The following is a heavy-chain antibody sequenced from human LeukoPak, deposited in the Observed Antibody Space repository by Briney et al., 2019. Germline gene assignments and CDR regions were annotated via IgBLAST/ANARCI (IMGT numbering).Heavy chain of an antibody. V-gene: IGHV3-30-3*01. CDR1: GFTFSSYA. Sequence: GRSLRLSCAASGFTFSSYAMHWVRQAPGKGLEWVAVISYDGSNKYYADSVKGRFTISRDNSKNTLYLQMNSLRAEDTAVYYCARDQTYYDILTAGMDVWGQGTTVTVSS. J-gene: IGHJ6*02. CDR3: ARDQTYYDILTAGMDV. D-gene: IGHD3-9*01. CDR2: ISYDGSNK.